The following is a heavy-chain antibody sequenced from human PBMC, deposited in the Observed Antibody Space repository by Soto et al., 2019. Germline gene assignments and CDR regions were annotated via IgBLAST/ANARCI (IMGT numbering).Heavy chain of an antibody. CDR3: ARDLDYYGSGSPDDFDI. CDR2: ISSDSGTI. CDR1: GFSLNTYT. Sequence: PGGSLRLSCAASGFSLNTYTMNWVRQAPGKGLEWISHISSDSGTIYYADSVEGRFTISRDNARNSLYLQMDSLRDEDTAVYYCARDLDYYGSGSPDDFDIWGQVPIVTVSS. D-gene: IGHD3-10*01. J-gene: IGHJ3*02. V-gene: IGHV3-48*02.